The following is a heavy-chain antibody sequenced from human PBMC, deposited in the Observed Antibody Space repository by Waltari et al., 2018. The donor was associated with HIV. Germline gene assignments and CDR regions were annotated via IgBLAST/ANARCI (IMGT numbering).Heavy chain of an antibody. CDR3: ARAHYDYERSGYYPAFFDY. J-gene: IGHJ4*02. Sequence: EVQLVESGGGLVQPGGSLRLSCAASGFGFSSFWMSWVRQAPGKGLEWVAKIKQYGSKKYYVDSVKGRFTISRDNAKNSLFLQMNSLRAEDTAVYYCARAHYDYERSGYYPAFFDYWGQGTLVTVSS. CDR2: IKQYGSKK. CDR1: GFGFSSFW. D-gene: IGHD3-22*01. V-gene: IGHV3-7*01.